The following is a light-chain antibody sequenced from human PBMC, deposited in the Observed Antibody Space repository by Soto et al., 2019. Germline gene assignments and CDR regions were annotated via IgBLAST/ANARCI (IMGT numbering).Light chain of an antibody. CDR1: SACSTYG. CDR2: INSDGTH. CDR3: QTWGTGVI. J-gene: IGLJ2*01. V-gene: IGLV4-69*01. Sequence: QSVVTQSPSASASLGASVKVTCTLPSACSTYGIAWHQQQPEKGPRFLMRINSDGTHTKGDGIPDRFSGSSFGTERYLTISTFQSEDGADYYCQTWGTGVIFGGGTKLTVL.